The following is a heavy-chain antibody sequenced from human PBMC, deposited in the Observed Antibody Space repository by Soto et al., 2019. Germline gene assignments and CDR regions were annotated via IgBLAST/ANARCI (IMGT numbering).Heavy chain of an antibody. CDR2: IYYSGST. J-gene: IGHJ4*02. Sequence: SETLSLTCTVSGGSISSGGYYWSWIRQHPGKGLEWIGYIYYSGSTYYNPSLKSRVTISVDTSKNQFSLKLSSVTAADTAVYYCARLRYKQLVDYWGQGNLVTVYS. CDR3: ARLRYKQLVDY. D-gene: IGHD6-6*01. V-gene: IGHV4-31*03. CDR1: GGSISSGGYY.